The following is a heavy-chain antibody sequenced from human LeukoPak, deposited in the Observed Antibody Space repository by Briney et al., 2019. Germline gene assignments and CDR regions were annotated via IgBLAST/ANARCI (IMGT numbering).Heavy chain of an antibody. J-gene: IGHJ4*02. D-gene: IGHD5-18*01. Sequence: GGSLRLSCAASGFTFSSYAMSWVRQAPGKGLEWVSAISGSGSSTYYADSVKGRFTISRDNSKNTLYLQMNSLRAEDTAVYYCARQSRYSYGPLDYWGQGTLVTVSS. V-gene: IGHV3-23*01. CDR2: ISGSGSST. CDR3: ARQSRYSYGPLDY. CDR1: GFTFSSYA.